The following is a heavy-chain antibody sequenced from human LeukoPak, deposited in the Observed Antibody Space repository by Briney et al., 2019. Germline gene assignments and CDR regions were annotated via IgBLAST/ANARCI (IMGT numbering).Heavy chain of an antibody. V-gene: IGHV3-21*03. CDR3: TTLDTGITMVRGVIAYAMDV. CDR1: GFTFSTYS. CDR2: ISSSGSYI. Sequence: GGSLRLSCAPSGFTFSTYSMNWVRQAPRKGLEWVSSISSSGSYIYYADSVKGRFTISRDNAKNSLYLQMNSLKTEDTAVYYCTTLDTGITMVRGVIAYAMDVWGQGTTVTVSS. J-gene: IGHJ6*02. D-gene: IGHD3-10*01.